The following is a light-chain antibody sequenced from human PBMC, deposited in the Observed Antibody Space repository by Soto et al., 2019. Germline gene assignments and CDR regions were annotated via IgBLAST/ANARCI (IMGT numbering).Light chain of an antibody. V-gene: IGKV3-20*01. Sequence: EIVLTQSPGTLSLSPVERATLSCRASQSISASYLAWYQQKPGQAPRLLIYGTSNRAIGIPDRFSGSGSGTDFTITISRMEPEDCAVYYCQQYGSSPPWTFGQGTKVASK. J-gene: IGKJ1*01. CDR3: QQYGSSPPWT. CDR1: QSISASY. CDR2: GTS.